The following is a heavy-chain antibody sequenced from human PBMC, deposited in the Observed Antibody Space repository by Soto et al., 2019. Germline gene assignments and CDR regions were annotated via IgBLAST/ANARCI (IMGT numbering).Heavy chain of an antibody. V-gene: IGHV4-34*01. CDR3: ARGPSIAAAATGWCDP. J-gene: IGHJ5*02. CDR2: INHSGST. Sequence: QVQLQQWGAGLLKPSETLSLTCAVYGGSFSGYYWSWIRQPPRKGLEWIGEINHSGSTNYNPSLKIRVTISVDTYNNQFPLKLSSVTAADTAVYYCARGPSIAAAATGWCDPWGQGTLVTVSS. D-gene: IGHD6-13*01. CDR1: GGSFSGYY.